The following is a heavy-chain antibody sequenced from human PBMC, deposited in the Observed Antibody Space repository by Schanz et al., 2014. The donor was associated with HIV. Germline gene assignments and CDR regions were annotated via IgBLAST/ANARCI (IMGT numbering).Heavy chain of an antibody. CDR1: GFTFSDFW. D-gene: IGHD6-13*01. V-gene: IGHV3-74*01. Sequence: EVHLVESGGGLVQPGGSLRLSCAASGFTFSDFWMTWVRQAPGKGLEWVSRINSDGSSTSYADSVKGRFTISRDNAKNTLYLQMNSLRAEDTAVYYCAKEEQQLGGVGGYHFDYWGQGTLVTVSS. J-gene: IGHJ4*02. CDR2: INSDGSST. CDR3: AKEEQQLGGVGGYHFDY.